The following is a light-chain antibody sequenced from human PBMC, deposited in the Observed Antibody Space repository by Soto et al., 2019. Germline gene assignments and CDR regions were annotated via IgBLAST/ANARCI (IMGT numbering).Light chain of an antibody. V-gene: IGKV1-6*01. J-gene: IGKJ1*01. CDR3: LQDYDYPRT. Sequence: AIQMTQSPSSLSASVGDRVTITCRASQGIRDELGWYQQKAGKAPNLLISAASRLQSGVPSRFSGRGSGTDFTLTISSLQPEDFGTYYCLQDYDYPRTFGQGTKMDIK. CDR1: QGIRDE. CDR2: AAS.